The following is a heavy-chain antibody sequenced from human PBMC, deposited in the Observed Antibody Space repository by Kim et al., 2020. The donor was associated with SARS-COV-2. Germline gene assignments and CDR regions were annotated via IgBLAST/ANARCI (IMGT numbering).Heavy chain of an antibody. V-gene: IGHV3-49*04. J-gene: IGHJ4*02. CDR3: TRVTQLWFYYFDY. CDR1: GFTFGDYA. Sequence: GGSLRLSCTASGFTFGDYAMSWVRQAPGKGLEWVGFIRSKAYGGTTEYAASVKGRFTISRDDSKSIAYLQMNSLKTEDTAVYYCTRVTQLWFYYFDYWGQGTLVTVSS. D-gene: IGHD5-18*01. CDR2: IRSKAYGGTT.